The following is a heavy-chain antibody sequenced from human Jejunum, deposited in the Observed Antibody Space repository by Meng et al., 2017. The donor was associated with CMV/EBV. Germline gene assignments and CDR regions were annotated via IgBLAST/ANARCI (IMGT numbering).Heavy chain of an antibody. CDR1: GGTFNSLA. D-gene: IGHD1-26*01. CDR3: ATGGWELMPFDF. CDR2: IVPIFETP. V-gene: IGHV1-69*05. J-gene: IGHJ4*02. Sequence: SCEASGGTFNSLAISWFRRAPGEGLEWMGEIVPIFETPNYAQRFQRRVKMTTDESTSTAYMELSSLRSDDTAVYYCATGGWELMPFDFWGQGTLVTVSS.